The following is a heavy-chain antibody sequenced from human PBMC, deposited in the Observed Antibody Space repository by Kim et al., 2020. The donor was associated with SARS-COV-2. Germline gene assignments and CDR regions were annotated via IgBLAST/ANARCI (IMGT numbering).Heavy chain of an antibody. CDR1: GGTFSSYA. Sequence: SVKVSCKASGGTFSSYAISWVRQAPGQGLEWMGGIIPIFGTANYAQKFQGRVTITADESTSTAYMELSSLRSEDTAVYYCVQEGYGDHIGWGFDLWGRGTLVTVSS. J-gene: IGHJ2*01. CDR2: IIPIFGTA. CDR3: VQEGYGDHIGWGFDL. D-gene: IGHD4-17*01. V-gene: IGHV1-69*13.